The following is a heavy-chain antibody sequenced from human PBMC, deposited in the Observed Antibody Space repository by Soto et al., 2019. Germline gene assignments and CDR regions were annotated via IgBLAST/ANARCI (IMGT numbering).Heavy chain of an antibody. CDR3: AKDRYDILTGYPIQYGMDV. D-gene: IGHD3-9*01. Sequence: SLRLACAASGFTFSSYAISWVRQAPGKGLEWVSSFSGSGDNTDYADSVKGRFTISRDNSKNTLYMQMNSLRAEDTAVYYCAKDRYDILTGYPIQYGMDVWGQGTTVTVSS. CDR1: GFTFSSYA. J-gene: IGHJ6*02. CDR2: FSGSGDNT. V-gene: IGHV3-23*01.